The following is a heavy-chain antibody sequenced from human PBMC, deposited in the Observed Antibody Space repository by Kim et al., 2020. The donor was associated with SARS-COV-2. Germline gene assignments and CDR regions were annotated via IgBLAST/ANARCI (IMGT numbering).Heavy chain of an antibody. CDR2: IWYDASYN. J-gene: IGHJ4*02. Sequence: GGSLRLSCAASGFNFNDHGMHWVRQAPGKGLEWVAVIWYDASYNYYGDSVKGRFTITRDNSKNMVYLQMNSLRAEDTAVYYCARDSGSSVYYFDYWGQGT. D-gene: IGHD6-19*01. CDR3: ARDSGSSVYYFDY. CDR1: GFNFNDHG. V-gene: IGHV3-33*01.